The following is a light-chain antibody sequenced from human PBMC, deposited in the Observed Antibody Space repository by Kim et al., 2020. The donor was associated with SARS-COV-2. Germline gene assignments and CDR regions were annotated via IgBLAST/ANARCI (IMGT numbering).Light chain of an antibody. V-gene: IGLV1-47*01. Sequence: GQRFTISCSGSSSNIGVNSVYWFQHLPGTAPKLLIYGNSQRPSGVPDRFSASKSGTSASLAVSGLRSDDEADFYCAAWDDSLSAWVFGGGTQLTVL. J-gene: IGLJ3*02. CDR3: AAWDDSLSAWV. CDR2: GNS. CDR1: SSNIGVNS.